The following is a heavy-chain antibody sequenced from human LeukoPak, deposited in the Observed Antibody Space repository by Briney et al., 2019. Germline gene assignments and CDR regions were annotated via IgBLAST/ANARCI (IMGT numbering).Heavy chain of an antibody. CDR3: ATRSSIAAAGTDWFGP. CDR1: GYTLTELS. Sequence: ASVKVSCKVSGYTLTELSMHWVRQAPGKGLEWMGGFDPEDGETIYAQKFQGRVTMTEDTSTDTAYMELSSLRSEDTAVYYCATRSSIAAAGTDWFGPWGQGTLVTVSS. J-gene: IGHJ5*02. D-gene: IGHD6-13*01. CDR2: FDPEDGET. V-gene: IGHV1-24*01.